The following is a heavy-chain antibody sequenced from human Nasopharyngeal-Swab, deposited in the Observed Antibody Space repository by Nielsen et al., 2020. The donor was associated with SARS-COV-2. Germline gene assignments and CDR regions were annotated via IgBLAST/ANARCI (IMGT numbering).Heavy chain of an antibody. CDR3: AGAYGSGSYFAFDL. CDR1: GFTFGTYS. CDR2: ISSSSTYI. J-gene: IGHJ3*01. D-gene: IGHD3-10*01. V-gene: IGHV3-21*01. Sequence: GGSLRLSCAASGFTFGTYSMNWVRQAPGKGLEWVSSISSSSTYIYYADSVKGRFTISRGNAKNSLYLHMNSLRAEDTAVYYCAGAYGSGSYFAFDLWGQGTMVTVSS.